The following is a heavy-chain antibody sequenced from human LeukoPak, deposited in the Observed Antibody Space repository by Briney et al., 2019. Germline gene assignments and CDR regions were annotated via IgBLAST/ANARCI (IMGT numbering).Heavy chain of an antibody. CDR2: IYSGGST. CDR1: GFTVSSNY. D-gene: IGHD6-13*01. V-gene: IGHV3-66*01. J-gene: IGHJ4*02. Sequence: GGSLRLSCAASGFTVSSNYMSWVRQAPGKGLEWVSVIYSGGSTYYADSVKGRFTISRDNSKNTLYLQMNSLRAEDTAVYYCARDRPGYTSSWYSPFDYWGRGTLVTVSS. CDR3: ARDRPGYTSSWYSPFDY.